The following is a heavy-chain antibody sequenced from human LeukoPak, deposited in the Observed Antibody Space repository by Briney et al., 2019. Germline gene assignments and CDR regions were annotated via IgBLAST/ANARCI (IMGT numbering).Heavy chain of an antibody. D-gene: IGHD5-12*01. CDR3: AKVPVATMVGDYYYYGMDV. CDR2: ISGSGGST. J-gene: IGHJ6*02. V-gene: IGHV3-23*01. Sequence: GGSLRLSCAASGFTFSSYAMSWVRQAPGKGLEWVSAISGSGGSTYYADSVKGRFTISRGNSKNTLYLQMNSLRAEDTAVYYCAKVPVATMVGDYYYYGMDVWGQGTTVTVSS. CDR1: GFTFSSYA.